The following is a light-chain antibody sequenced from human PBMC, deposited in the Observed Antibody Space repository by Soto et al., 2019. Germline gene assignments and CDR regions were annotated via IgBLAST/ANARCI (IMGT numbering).Light chain of an antibody. Sequence: EIVLTQSPGTLSLSPGERATLSCRTSHSVTTSYLAWCQQKPGQADTQLMYGTANRSPGIPDRFSGSGSATDVTLTISRLEPEDFAVYYCHQYGDSPQTFGQGTKVDIK. CDR1: HSVTTSY. V-gene: IGKV3-20*01. CDR3: HQYGDSPQT. CDR2: GTA. J-gene: IGKJ1*01.